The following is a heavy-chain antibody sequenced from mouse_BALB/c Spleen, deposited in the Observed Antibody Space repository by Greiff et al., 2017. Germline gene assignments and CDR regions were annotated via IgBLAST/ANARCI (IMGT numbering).Heavy chain of an antibody. V-gene: IGHV5-17*02. Sequence: EVKLVESGGGLVQPGGSRKLSCAASGFTFSSFGLHWVRQAPEKGLEWVAYISSGSSTIYYADTVKGRFTISRDNPKNTLFLQMTSLRSEDTAMYYCARFREGYAMDYWGQGTSVTVSS. CDR3: ARFREGYAMDY. J-gene: IGHJ4*01. CDR2: ISSGSSTI. CDR1: GFTFSSFG.